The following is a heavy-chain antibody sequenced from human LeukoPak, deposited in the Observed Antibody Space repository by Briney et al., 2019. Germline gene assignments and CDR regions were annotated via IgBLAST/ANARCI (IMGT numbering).Heavy chain of an antibody. CDR3: AKDKRGPLGP. CDR2: ISGSGGST. V-gene: IGHV3-23*01. J-gene: IGHJ5*02. CDR1: GFTFSSYA. Sequence: GGSLRLSCAASGFTFSSYAMSWVRQAPGKGREGVSDISGSGGSTYYADSVKGRFTVPRHNPKNTLYLQMHSLRHEDTAVYYCAKDKRGPLGPWGQGTLVTVSS.